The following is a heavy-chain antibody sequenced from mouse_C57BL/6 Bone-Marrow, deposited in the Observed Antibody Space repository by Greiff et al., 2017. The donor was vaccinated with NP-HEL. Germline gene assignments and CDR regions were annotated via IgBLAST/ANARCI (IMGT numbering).Heavy chain of an antibody. J-gene: IGHJ4*01. D-gene: IGHD3-3*01. CDR2: IHPNSGST. Sequence: VQLQQPGAELVKPGASVKLSCKASGYTFTSYWMHWVKQRPGQGLEWIGMIHPNSGSTNYNEKFKSKATLTVDKSSSTAYMQLSSLTSEDSAVYYCARRAGTEDAMDYWGQGTSVTVSS. CDR1: GYTFTSYW. V-gene: IGHV1-64*01. CDR3: ARRAGTEDAMDY.